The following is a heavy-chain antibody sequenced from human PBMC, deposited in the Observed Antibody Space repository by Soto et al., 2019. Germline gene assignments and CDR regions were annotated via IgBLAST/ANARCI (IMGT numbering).Heavy chain of an antibody. CDR2: INAGNGNT. CDR1: GYTFTTCA. D-gene: IGHD3-10*01. J-gene: IGHJ4*02. Sequence: QVQLVQSGAEVKKPGASVKVSCKASGYTFTTCALHWVRQAPGQRLEWMGWINAGNGNTVYSQKFQGRVTITRDTSASTAFMELSSLRSEDSAMYYCARDAGYYDSGSYHSYWGQGTLVTVSS. CDR3: ARDAGYYDSGSYHSY. V-gene: IGHV1-3*01.